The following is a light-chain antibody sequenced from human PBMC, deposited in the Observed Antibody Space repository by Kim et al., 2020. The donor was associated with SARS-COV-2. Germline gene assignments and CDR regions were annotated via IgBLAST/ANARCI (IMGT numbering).Light chain of an antibody. CDR1: SLRRYY. CDR3: NSRDSSGNHYV. J-gene: IGLJ1*01. CDR2: GKN. V-gene: IGLV3-19*01. Sequence: SSELTQDPAVSVALGQTVRITCQGDSLRRYYASWYQQKPGQAPVLVIYGKNNRPSGTPDRFSGSSSGNTASLTITGAQAEDEADYYCNSRDSSGNHYVFG.